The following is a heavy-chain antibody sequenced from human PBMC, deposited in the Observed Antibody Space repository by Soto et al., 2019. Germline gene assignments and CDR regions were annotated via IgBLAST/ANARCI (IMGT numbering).Heavy chain of an antibody. CDR3: ANNYYGSGSYSDFDY. CDR1: GFTFSSYG. Sequence: GGSLRLSCAASGFTFSSYGMHWVRQAPGKGLEWVAVISYDGSNKYYADSVKGRFTISRDNSKNTLYLQMNSLRAEDTAVYYCANNYYGSGSYSDFDYWGQGTLVTVSS. CDR2: ISYDGSNK. J-gene: IGHJ4*02. V-gene: IGHV3-30*18. D-gene: IGHD3-10*01.